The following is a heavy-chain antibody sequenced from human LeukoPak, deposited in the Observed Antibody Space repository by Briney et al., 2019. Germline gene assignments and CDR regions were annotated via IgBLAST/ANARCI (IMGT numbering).Heavy chain of an antibody. CDR1: GFTFSNAW. CDR3: TTVRRAVAGPIDY. J-gene: IGHJ4*02. Sequence: PGGSLRLSCVASGFTFSNAWMSWVRQAPGKGLEWVGRIKSKTDGGTTDYAAPVKGRFTISRDDSKNTLYLQMNSLKTEDTAVYYCTTVRRAVAGPIDYWGQGTLVTVSS. D-gene: IGHD6-19*01. V-gene: IGHV3-15*01. CDR2: IKSKTDGGTT.